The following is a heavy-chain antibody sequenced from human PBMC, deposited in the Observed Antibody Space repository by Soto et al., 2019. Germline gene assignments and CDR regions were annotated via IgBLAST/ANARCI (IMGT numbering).Heavy chain of an antibody. D-gene: IGHD5-12*01. V-gene: IGHV3-9*01. J-gene: IGHJ6*03. CDR3: AKAPYTTISYYYMDV. CDR2: INWNSNNI. CDR1: GFTFDDYA. Sequence: ESGGGLVQPGRSLRLSCAASGFTFDDYAMHWVRQAPGKGLEWVSGINWNSNNIGYADSVKGRFTISRDNAKNSLYLQMNSLRAEDTALYYCAKAPYTTISYYYMDVWGKGTTVTVSS.